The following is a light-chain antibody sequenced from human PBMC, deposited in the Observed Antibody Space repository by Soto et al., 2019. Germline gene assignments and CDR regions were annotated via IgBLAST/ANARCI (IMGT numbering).Light chain of an antibody. CDR1: SSNIGSNT. V-gene: IGLV1-44*01. Sequence: QSMITQPHSASGTSGQRVTISCSGSSSNIGSNTVNWYQQLPGTAPKLLIYSNNQRPSGVPDRFSGSKSGTSASLAISGLQSEDEADYYCAAWDDSLNGYVFGTGT. J-gene: IGLJ1*01. CDR3: AAWDDSLNGYV. CDR2: SNN.